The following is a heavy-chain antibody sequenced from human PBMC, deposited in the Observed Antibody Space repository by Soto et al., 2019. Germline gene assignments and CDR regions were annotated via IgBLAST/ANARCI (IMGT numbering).Heavy chain of an antibody. CDR3: ARDGEGF. J-gene: IGHJ4*02. CDR2: INTDGSLS. V-gene: IGHV3-74*01. D-gene: IGHD2-21*01. Sequence: EVQLVESGGGFVQPGGSLRLSCAASGFSFSSNWMHWVRRVPGRGLVWVSRINTDGSLSDYVDSMKGRFTMSRDNAKNTLYLQMNSLRVEDTAVYYCARDGEGFWGQGTLVTVSS. CDR1: GFSFSSNW.